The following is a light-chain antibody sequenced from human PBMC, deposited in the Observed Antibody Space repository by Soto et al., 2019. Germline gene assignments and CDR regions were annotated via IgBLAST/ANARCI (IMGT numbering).Light chain of an antibody. V-gene: IGKV3-20*01. J-gene: IGKJ2*01. CDR2: GAS. Sequence: EIVLTQSPGTLSLSPGERATLSCRASQSVSRNYLAWYQQKPGQHPRLLIYGASSRSTGIPDKFSGSGSGTDFILTISRLEPEDCAVYYCQQYGSSPPYTFGQGTKLQIK. CDR3: QQYGSSPPYT. CDR1: QSVSRNY.